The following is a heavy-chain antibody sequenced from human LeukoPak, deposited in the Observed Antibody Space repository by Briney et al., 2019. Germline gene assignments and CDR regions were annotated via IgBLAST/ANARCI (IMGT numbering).Heavy chain of an antibody. V-gene: IGHV1-2*02. D-gene: IGHD2-2*01. CDR2: INPNSGGT. CDR3: ARVGTSPTGNWFDP. CDR1: GYTFTGYY. Sequence: SVKVSCKASGYTFTGYYTHWVRQAPGQGLEWMGWINPNSGGTNYAQKFQGRVTMTRDTSISTAYMELSRLRSDDTAVYYCARVGTSPTGNWFDPWGQGTLVTVSS. J-gene: IGHJ5*02.